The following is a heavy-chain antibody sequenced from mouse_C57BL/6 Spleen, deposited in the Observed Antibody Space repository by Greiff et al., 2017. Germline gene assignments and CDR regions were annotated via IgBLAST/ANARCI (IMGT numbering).Heavy chain of an antibody. CDR3: TRGNGSSGGFAY. Sequence: QVQLQQSGAELVRPGASVTLSCKASGYTFTDYEMHWVKQTPVHGLEWIGAIDPETGGTAYNQKFKGKAILTADKSSSTAYMELRSLTSEDSAVYYWTRGNGSSGGFAYWGQGTLVTVSA. J-gene: IGHJ3*01. V-gene: IGHV1-15*01. CDR2: IDPETGGT. D-gene: IGHD1-1*01. CDR1: GYTFTDYE.